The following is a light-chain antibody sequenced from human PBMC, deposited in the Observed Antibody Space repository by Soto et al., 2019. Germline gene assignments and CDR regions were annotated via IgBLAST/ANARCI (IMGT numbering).Light chain of an antibody. CDR2: GAS. CDR3: QQYNNWPTWS. CDR1: QSVGRN. Sequence: EIVMTQSPAILSVSPGERATLSCRASQSVGRNIAWYQQKPGQAPRLLIHGASTRATGIPARVSGSGSGTAFTLTISSLQSEDFAVYYCQQYNNWPTWSFGQGTKVEVK. J-gene: IGKJ1*01. V-gene: IGKV3-15*01.